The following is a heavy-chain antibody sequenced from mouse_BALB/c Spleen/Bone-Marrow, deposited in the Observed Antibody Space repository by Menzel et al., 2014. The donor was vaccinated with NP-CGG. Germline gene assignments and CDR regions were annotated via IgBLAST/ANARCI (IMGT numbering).Heavy chain of an antibody. J-gene: IGHJ3*01. CDR1: GYTFTNYW. V-gene: IGHV1S132*01. Sequence: VQLQQSGAEVVNPGASVKLSCRTSGYTFTNYWIQWVKQRPGQGLGWIGEIFPGTDTTYYNEKFKDKATLTIDTSSSTAYMQLSNQTSEDSAVYFCARIYDYDEGAWFTYWGQGTLVTVSA. CDR3: ARIYDYDEGAWFTY. CDR2: IFPGTDTT. D-gene: IGHD2-4*01.